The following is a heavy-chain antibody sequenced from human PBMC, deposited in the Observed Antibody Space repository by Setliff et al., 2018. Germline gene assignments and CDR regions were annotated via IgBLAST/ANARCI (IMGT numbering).Heavy chain of an antibody. CDR1: GFTFSSFW. Sequence: GGSLSLSCAASGFTFSSFWMSWVRQSPGKGLEWVANINQDGSGKYYVDSVKGRFTISRDNDKKTLYLQMNSLRGEDTGVYFCACLDWGEKFFNVDAWGKGTTVTVS. D-gene: IGHD7-27*01. CDR2: INQDGSGK. CDR3: ACLDWGEKFFNVDA. J-gene: IGHJ6*03. V-gene: IGHV3-7*01.